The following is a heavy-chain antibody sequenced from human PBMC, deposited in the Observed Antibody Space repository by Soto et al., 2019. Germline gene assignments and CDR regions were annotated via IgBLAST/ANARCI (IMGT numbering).Heavy chain of an antibody. J-gene: IGHJ4*02. CDR1: GFTFSDYY. CDR2: ISSSSSYT. CDR3: ARDRGRDCSGGSCYPDY. V-gene: IGHV3-11*05. D-gene: IGHD2-15*01. Sequence: QVPLVESGGGLVKPGGSLRLSCAASGFTFSDYYMSWIRQAPGKGLEWVSYISSSSSYTNYADSVKGRFTISRDNAKNSLYLQMNSLRAEDTAVYYCARDRGRDCSGGSCYPDYWGQGTLVTVSS.